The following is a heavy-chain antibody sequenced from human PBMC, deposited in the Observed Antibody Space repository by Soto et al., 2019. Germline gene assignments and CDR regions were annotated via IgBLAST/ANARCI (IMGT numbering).Heavy chain of an antibody. J-gene: IGHJ3*02. CDR1: GYTSTSYD. D-gene: IGHD1-7*01. CDR2: MNPNSGNT. Sequence: ASVKVSCKASGYTSTSYDINWVRQATGQGLEWMGWMNPNSGNTGYAQKFQGRVTMTRNTSISTAYMELSSLRSEDTAVYYCARKESYNWNYVLRVNDAFDIWGQGTMVTVSS. V-gene: IGHV1-8*01. CDR3: ARKESYNWNYVLRVNDAFDI.